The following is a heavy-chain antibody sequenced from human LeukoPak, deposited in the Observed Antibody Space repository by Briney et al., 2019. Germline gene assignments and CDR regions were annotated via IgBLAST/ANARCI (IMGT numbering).Heavy chain of an antibody. V-gene: IGHV4-59*08. CDR3: ARHRRTYYDFDY. CDR2: IHYSGST. D-gene: IGHD1-26*01. CDR1: GGSITNYY. J-gene: IGHJ4*02. Sequence: PSETLSLTCTVSGGSITNYYWSWIRQPPGQGLEWIGYIHYSGSTNYNPSLKSRVSISVDMSTNQFSLKLTSVTAADTAVYYCARHRRTYYDFDYWGQGTLVTVSS.